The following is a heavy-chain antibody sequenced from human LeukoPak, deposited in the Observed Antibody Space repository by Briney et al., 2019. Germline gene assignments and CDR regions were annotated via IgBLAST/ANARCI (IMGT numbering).Heavy chain of an antibody. CDR3: ARLRYSYGLDY. V-gene: IGHV4-59*08. D-gene: IGHD5-18*01. CDR1: GGSISSYY. J-gene: IGHJ4*02. CDR2: IYYSGST. Sequence: SETLSLTCTVSGGSISSYYWSWIRQPPGKGLEWIGYIYYSGSTNYNPSLKSRVTISVDTSKNQFSLKLSSVTAADTAVYYRARLRYSYGLDYWGQGTLVTVSS.